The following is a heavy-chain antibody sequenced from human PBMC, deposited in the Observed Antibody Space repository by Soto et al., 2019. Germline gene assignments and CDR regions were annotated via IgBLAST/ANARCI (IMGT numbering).Heavy chain of an antibody. CDR2: IYRDGST. CDR3: ARRYYGGNSQAFDI. V-gene: IGHV3-66*01. CDR1: GFTFSSYA. J-gene: IGHJ3*02. D-gene: IGHD4-17*01. Sequence: GGSLRLSCAASGFTFSSYAMSWVRQAPGKGLEWVSVIYRDGSTYYADSVKGRFTTSRDNSKNTLFLQMNSLRAEDTAKYYCARRYYGGNSQAFDIWSQGTMVTVSS.